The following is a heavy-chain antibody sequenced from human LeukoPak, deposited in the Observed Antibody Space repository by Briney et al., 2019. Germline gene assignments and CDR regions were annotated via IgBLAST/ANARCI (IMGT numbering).Heavy chain of an antibody. CDR2: INTNTGNP. CDR3: FDP. Sequence: ASVKVSCKASGYIFTIYAMNWVRQAPGQGLEWMGWINTNTGNPTYAQGFTGRFVFSLDTSVSTAYYCAREGGVRGVIISSWFDPWGQGTLVTVSS. J-gene: IGHJ5*02. CDR1: GYIFTIYA. D-gene: IGHD3-10*01. V-gene: IGHV7-4-1*01.